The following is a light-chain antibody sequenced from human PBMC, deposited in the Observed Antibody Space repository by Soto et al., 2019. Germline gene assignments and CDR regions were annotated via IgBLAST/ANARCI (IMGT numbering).Light chain of an antibody. J-gene: IGLJ1*01. CDR3: CSYVGGYSYV. V-gene: IGLV2-11*01. CDR2: DVS. CDR1: SSDVGDYNS. Sequence: AALTQPRSVCGSLGQSVTVSCIGTSSDVGDYNSVSWYQQHPGKAPKLMIYDVSKRPSGVPDRFSGSKSGNTASLTISGLQAEDEADYYCCSYVGGYSYVFGIGTKVTVL.